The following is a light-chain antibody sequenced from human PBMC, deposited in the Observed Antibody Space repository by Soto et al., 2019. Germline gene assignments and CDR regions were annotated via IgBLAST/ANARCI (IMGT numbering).Light chain of an antibody. CDR3: SSYTGGSTYWI. CDR1: SSDIGAYNY. CDR2: EVN. J-gene: IGLJ3*02. V-gene: IGLV2-14*01. Sequence: QSALTQPASVSGSPGQSITISCTGTSSDIGAYNYVSWYQQHPGKAPKLIINEVNNRPSGVSNRFSGSKSGNTASLTISGLQLEDEADYHCSSYTGGSTYWIFGGGTKLTVL.